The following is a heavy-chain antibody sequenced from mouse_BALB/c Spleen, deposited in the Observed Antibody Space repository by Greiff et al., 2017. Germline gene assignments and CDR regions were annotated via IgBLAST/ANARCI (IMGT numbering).Heavy chain of an antibody. CDR3: ARHEGSLLRLREYYFDY. CDR2: ISSGGGST. CDR1: GFAFSSYD. D-gene: IGHD1-2*01. Sequence: EVQLVESGGGLVKPGGSLKLSCAASGFAFSSYDMSWVRQTPEKRLEWVAYISSGGGSTYYPDTVKGRFTISRDNAKNTLYLQMSSLKSEDTAMYYCARHEGSLLRLREYYFDYWGQGTTLTVAS. V-gene: IGHV5-12-1*01. J-gene: IGHJ2*01.